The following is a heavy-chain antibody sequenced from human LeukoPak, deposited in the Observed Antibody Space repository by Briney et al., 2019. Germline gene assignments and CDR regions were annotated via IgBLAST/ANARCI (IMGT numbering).Heavy chain of an antibody. V-gene: IGHV1-69*01. CDR1: GGTFSSYA. Sequence: ALVKVSCKASGGTFSSYAISWVRQAPGQGLEWMGGIIPIFGTANYAQKFQGRVTITADESTSTAYMELSSLRSEDTAVYYCARDRGWAGYTYGFYYWGQGTLVTVSS. D-gene: IGHD5-18*01. CDR3: ARDRGWAGYTYGFYY. J-gene: IGHJ4*02. CDR2: IIPIFGTA.